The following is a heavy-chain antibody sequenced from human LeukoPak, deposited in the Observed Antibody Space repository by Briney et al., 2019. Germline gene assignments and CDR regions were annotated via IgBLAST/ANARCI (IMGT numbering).Heavy chain of an antibody. Sequence: SETLSLTCTVSGDSISSYYWNWIRQSPGKGLEWIGYIYYSGSTNYNPSLRSRVTISVDTSKTQFFLNLSSVTAADTAVYYCARARYSDSRAFDIWGQGTLVTVSS. V-gene: IGHV4-59*01. CDR1: GDSISSYY. D-gene: IGHD4-11*01. CDR2: IYYSGST. J-gene: IGHJ3*02. CDR3: ARARYSDSRAFDI.